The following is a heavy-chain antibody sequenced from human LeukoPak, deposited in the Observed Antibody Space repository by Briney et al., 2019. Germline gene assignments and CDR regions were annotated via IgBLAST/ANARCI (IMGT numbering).Heavy chain of an antibody. CDR1: GFTFSSHW. Sequence: GGSLRLSCAAPGFTFSSHWMHWIRQVPGKGPVWVSRVKGDGTSTAYADSVRGRFTISRDNAKNTLYLQMNSLRADDTAVYYCVRDGVGAPPFDYWGQGTLVTVSS. V-gene: IGHV3-74*01. CDR2: VKGDGTST. J-gene: IGHJ4*02. D-gene: IGHD1-26*01. CDR3: VRDGVGAPPFDY.